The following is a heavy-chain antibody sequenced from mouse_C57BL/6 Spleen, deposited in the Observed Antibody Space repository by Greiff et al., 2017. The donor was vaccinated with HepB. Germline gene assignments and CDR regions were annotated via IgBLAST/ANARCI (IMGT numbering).Heavy chain of an antibody. CDR2: ISYDGSN. Sequence: DVKLQESGPGLVKPSQSLSLTCSVTGYSITSGYYWNWIRQFPGNKLEWMGYISYDGSNNYNPSLKNRISITRDTSKNQFFLKLNSVTTEDTATYYCAREGARGWYFDVWGTGTTVTVSS. CDR3: AREGARGWYFDV. CDR1: GYSITSGYY. J-gene: IGHJ1*03. V-gene: IGHV3-6*01.